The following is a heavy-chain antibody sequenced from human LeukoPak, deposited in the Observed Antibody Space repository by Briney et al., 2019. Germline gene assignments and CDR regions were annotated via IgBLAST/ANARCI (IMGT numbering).Heavy chain of an antibody. Sequence: GGSLRLSCAASGFIFSNYGMSWVRQAPGKGLEWVSSISFSSTHIYYADSIQGRFTISRDNAENSLYLQMNSLRAEDTAVYYCLRDTLYDSGSYPYFQHWGQGTLVTVSS. V-gene: IGHV3-21*06. D-gene: IGHD3-10*01. J-gene: IGHJ1*01. CDR1: GFIFSNYG. CDR3: LRDTLYDSGSYPYFQH. CDR2: ISFSSTHI.